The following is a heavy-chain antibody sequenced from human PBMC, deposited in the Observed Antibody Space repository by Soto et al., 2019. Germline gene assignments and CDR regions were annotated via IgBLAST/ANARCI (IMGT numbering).Heavy chain of an antibody. CDR3: GTSVDQLTFDY. CDR1: GGSISSGGYY. V-gene: IGHV4-31*03. D-gene: IGHD1-1*01. CDR2: IYYSGST. Sequence: PSETLSLTCTVSGGSISSGGYYWSWIRQHPGKGLEWIGYIYYSGSTYYNPSLKSRVTISVDTSKNQFSLKLSSVTAADTAVYYCGTSVDQLTFDYWGQGTLVTVSS. J-gene: IGHJ4*02.